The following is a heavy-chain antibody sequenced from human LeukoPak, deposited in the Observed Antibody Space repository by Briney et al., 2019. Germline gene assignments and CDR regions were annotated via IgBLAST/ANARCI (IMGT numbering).Heavy chain of an antibody. D-gene: IGHD5-12*01. J-gene: IGHJ3*02. V-gene: IGHV3-23*01. Sequence: GGSLRLSCAASGFTFSSYGMSWVRQAPGKGLEWVSAISGSGGSTYYADSVKGRFTISRDNSKNTLYLQMNSLRAEDTAVYYCARDGHSSDAFDIWGQGTMVTVSS. CDR1: GFTFSSYG. CDR3: ARDGHSSDAFDI. CDR2: ISGSGGST.